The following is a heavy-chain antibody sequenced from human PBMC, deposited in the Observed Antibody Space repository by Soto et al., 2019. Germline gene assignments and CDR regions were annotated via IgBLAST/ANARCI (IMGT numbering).Heavy chain of an antibody. CDR3: AKVPYYYDSSGYYEPFDN. CDR1: GFTISNYA. J-gene: IGHJ4*02. CDR2: ISGSGGTT. D-gene: IGHD3-22*01. Sequence: GLPMRLSCAAAGFTISNYAMSCVSKAPGKGLEWVSGISGSGGTTYYADSVKGRFTISRDNSKNTLYLQMNSLRAEDTAVYYCAKVPYYYDSSGYYEPFDNWGQGTLVTVSS. V-gene: IGHV3-23*01.